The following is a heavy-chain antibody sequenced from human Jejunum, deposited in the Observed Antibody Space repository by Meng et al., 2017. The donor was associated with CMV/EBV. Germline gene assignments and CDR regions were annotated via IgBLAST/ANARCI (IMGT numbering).Heavy chain of an antibody. CDR3: ARDPSGSTWYYFDY. CDR2: ISSSSSSI. D-gene: IGHD6-13*01. J-gene: IGHJ4*02. CDR1: GFTVSSYS. V-gene: IGHV3-48*04. Sequence: SGFTVSSYSINWVRQAPGKGLEWVSYISSSSSSIYYADSVKGRFTISRDNAKNSLYLQMNSLRAEDTAVYYCARDPSGSTWYYFDYWGQGTLVTVSS.